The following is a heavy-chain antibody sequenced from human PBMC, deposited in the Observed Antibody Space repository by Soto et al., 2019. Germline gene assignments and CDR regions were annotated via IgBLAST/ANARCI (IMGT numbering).Heavy chain of an antibody. CDR3: ARAVAVAADFDY. CDR1: GGTFSSYT. V-gene: IGHV1-69*02. D-gene: IGHD6-19*01. CDR2: IIPILGIA. J-gene: IGHJ4*02. Sequence: SVKVSCKASGGTFSSYTISWVRQAPGQGLEWMGRIIPILGIANYAQKFQGRVTITADKSTSTAYMELGSLRSEDTVVYYCARAVAVAADFDYWGQGTLVTVSS.